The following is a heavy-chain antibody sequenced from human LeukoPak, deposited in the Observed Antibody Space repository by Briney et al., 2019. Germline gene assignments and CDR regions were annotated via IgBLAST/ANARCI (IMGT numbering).Heavy chain of an antibody. V-gene: IGHV4-39*01. CDR3: ARRVIRYCSSTSCSTHYYYYYMDV. D-gene: IGHD2-2*01. CDR2: IYYSGST. Sequence: SETLSLTCTVSGGSISSSSYYWGWIRQPPGKGLEWIGSIYYSGSTYYNPSLKSRVTISVDTSKNQFSLKLSSVTAADTAVYYCARRVIRYCSSTSCSTHYYYYYMDVWGKGTTVTVS. J-gene: IGHJ6*03. CDR1: GGSISSSSYY.